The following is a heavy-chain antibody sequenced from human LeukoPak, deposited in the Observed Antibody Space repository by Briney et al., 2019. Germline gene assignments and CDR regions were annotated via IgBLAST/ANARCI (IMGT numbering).Heavy chain of an antibody. J-gene: IGHJ4*02. CDR3: ARGRDRRPFDY. D-gene: IGHD2-15*01. CDR1: GFSVSNYA. V-gene: IGHV3-33*08. Sequence: GGSLRLSCAASGFSVSNYALSWVRQAPGKGLEWVAVIWYDGSNKYYADSVKGRFTISRDNSKNTLYLQMNSLRAEDTAVYYCARGRDRRPFDYWGQGTLVTVSS. CDR2: IWYDGSNK.